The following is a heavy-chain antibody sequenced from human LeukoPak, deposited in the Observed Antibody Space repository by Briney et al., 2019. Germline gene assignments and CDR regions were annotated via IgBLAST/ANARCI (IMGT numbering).Heavy chain of an antibody. J-gene: IGHJ3*02. CDR2: IYHSGST. Sequence: SETLSLTCTVSGGSISSYYWSWIRQPPGKGLEWIGYIYHSGSTNYNPSLKSRVTISVDTSKNQFSLKLSSVTAADTAVYYCAREGSGYEVDAFDIWGQGTMVTVSS. CDR1: GGSISSYY. V-gene: IGHV4-59*01. D-gene: IGHD5-12*01. CDR3: AREGSGYEVDAFDI.